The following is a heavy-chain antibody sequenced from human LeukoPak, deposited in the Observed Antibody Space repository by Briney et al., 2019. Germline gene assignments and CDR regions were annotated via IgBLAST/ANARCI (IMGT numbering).Heavy chain of an antibody. D-gene: IGHD3-9*01. Sequence: GESLKISCKGSGYSFTSYWIGWVRQMPGKGLEWMGIIYPGDSDTRCSPSFQGQVTISADKSISTAYLQWSSLKASDTAMYYCARAYVLRYFDWLTTGGYYFDYWGQGTLVTVSS. CDR3: ARAYVLRYFDWLTTGGYYFDY. V-gene: IGHV5-51*01. J-gene: IGHJ4*02. CDR2: IYPGDSDT. CDR1: GYSFTSYW.